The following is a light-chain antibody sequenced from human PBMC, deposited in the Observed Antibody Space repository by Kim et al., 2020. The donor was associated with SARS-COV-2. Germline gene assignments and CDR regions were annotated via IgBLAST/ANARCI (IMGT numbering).Light chain of an antibody. J-gene: IGKJ4*01. Sequence: EIVMTQSPATLSLSPGERATLSCRASPSVSSNFAWYQQKPGQAPRLLIYGASTRATGIPARFSGSGSGTEFTLTISSLQSEDFAVYYCQQYNNWPSLTFGGGTKVDIK. CDR3: QQYNNWPSLT. CDR1: PSVSSN. V-gene: IGKV3-15*01. CDR2: GAS.